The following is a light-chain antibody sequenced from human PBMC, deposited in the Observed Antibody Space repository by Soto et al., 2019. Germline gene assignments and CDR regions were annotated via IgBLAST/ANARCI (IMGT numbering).Light chain of an antibody. J-gene: IGKJ1*01. CDR1: QGISSA. V-gene: IGKV1-13*02. CDR2: DAS. Sequence: AIQLTQSPSSLSASVGDRVTITCWASQGISSALAWYQQKPGKAPKLLIYDASSLESGVPSRFSGSGSGTDFTLTISSLQPEDFATYYCQQLNRYPFCQGTKVDIK. CDR3: QQLNRYP.